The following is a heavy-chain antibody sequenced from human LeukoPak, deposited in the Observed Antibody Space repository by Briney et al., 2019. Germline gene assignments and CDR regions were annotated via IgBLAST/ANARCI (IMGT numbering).Heavy chain of an antibody. D-gene: IGHD1-26*01. CDR1: GGSISSDY. CDR3: ARDQVGSYGVAFDI. V-gene: IGHV4-4*07. Sequence: AETLSLTCTVSGGSISSDYWSWIRQPAGKGLEWIGRIYTSGSTNYNPSLKSRVTISVDKSKNQFSLKLSSVTAADTAVYSCARDQVGSYGVAFDIWGKGTMVTVSS. J-gene: IGHJ3*02. CDR2: IYTSGST.